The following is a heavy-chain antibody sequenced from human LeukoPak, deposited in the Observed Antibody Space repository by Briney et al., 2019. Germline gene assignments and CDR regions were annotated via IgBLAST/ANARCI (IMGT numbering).Heavy chain of an antibody. CDR3: ARDFASGSYYYDC. Sequence: ASVRVSCKASGYTFTNYAVNWVRQPPGQGLEWMGILNPSGGSTTYAQKFQGRLTMTRDLSTSTVYMELSSLRSDDTAVYYCARDFASGSYYYDCWGQGTLVTVSS. CDR2: LNPSGGST. CDR1: GYTFTNYA. V-gene: IGHV1-46*01. J-gene: IGHJ4*02. D-gene: IGHD1-26*01.